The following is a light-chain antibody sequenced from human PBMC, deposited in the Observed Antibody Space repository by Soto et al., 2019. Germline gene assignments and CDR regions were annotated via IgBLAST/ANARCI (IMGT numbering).Light chain of an antibody. V-gene: IGKV3-20*01. Sequence: EIVMTQSPVTLSFAPGETATLSCMASQSVSINYVAWFHQKPGQAPRLLIYGASSRATGVPDRFSASGSGTDFPLTISRLEPEDSAVYYCQQYGRSPFIFGPGTKVDIK. CDR2: GAS. CDR1: QSVSINY. CDR3: QQYGRSPFI. J-gene: IGKJ3*01.